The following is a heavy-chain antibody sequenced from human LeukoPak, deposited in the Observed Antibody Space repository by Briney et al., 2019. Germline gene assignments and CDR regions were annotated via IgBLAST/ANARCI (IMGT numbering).Heavy chain of an antibody. CDR3: AAKEGLTGYLSGSFDP. V-gene: IGHV3-23*01. CDR2: ISAGGVDT. CDR1: GFTFSNYA. J-gene: IGHJ5*02. Sequence: GGSLRLSCAASGFTFSNYAMTWVRQAPGKGLEWVSTISAGGVDTYYADSGSGRFTISRDNSKSTLYLQMNSLRAEDTAVYYCAAKEGLTGYLSGSFDPWGRGTLVTVSS. D-gene: IGHD3-9*01.